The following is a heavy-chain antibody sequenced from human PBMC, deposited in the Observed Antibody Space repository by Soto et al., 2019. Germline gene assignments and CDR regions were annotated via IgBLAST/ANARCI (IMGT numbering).Heavy chain of an antibody. CDR3: AKVAFYHHSSGYYRVYFDY. V-gene: IGHV3-23*01. Sequence: PGGSLRLSCAASGFTFSNYAMTWVRQTPGKGLEWVSVISGSGTSPDYADSVKGRFTVSGDNSKNTLYLQMDSLRAEDTAIYYCAKVAFYHHSSGYYRVYFDYWGQGTLVTVSS. D-gene: IGHD3-22*01. J-gene: IGHJ4*02. CDR1: GFTFSNYA. CDR2: ISGSGTSP.